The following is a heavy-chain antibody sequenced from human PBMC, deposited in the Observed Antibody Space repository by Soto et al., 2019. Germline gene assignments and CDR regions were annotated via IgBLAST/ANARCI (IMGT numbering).Heavy chain of an antibody. D-gene: IGHD3-3*01. Sequence: PGGSLRLSCAASGFTFSSYAMHWVRQAPGKGLEWVAVISYDGSNKYYADSVKGRFTISRDNSKNTLYLQMNSLRAEDTAVYYCARDPAYYDFWSGYYLDCWGQGTLVTV. J-gene: IGHJ4*02. CDR3: ARDPAYYDFWSGYYLDC. CDR1: GFTFSSYA. CDR2: ISYDGSNK. V-gene: IGHV3-30-3*01.